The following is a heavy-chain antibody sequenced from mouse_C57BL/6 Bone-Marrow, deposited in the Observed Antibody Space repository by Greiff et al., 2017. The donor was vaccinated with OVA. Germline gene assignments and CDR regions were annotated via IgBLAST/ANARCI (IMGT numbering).Heavy chain of an antibody. CDR2: IDPNSGGT. D-gene: IGHD2-4*01. V-gene: IGHV1-72*01. CDR3: ARDYYWYFDV. J-gene: IGHJ1*03. CDR1: GYTFTSYW. Sequence: QVQLQQPGAELVKPGASVKLSCKASGYTFTSYWMHWVKQRPGRGPEWIGRIDPNSGGTKYNEKFKSKATLTVDKPSSTAYMQLSSLTSEDSAVYYCARDYYWYFDVWGTGTTVTVSS.